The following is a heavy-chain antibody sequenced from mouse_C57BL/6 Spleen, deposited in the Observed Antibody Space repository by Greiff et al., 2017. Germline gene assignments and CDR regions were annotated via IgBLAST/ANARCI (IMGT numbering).Heavy chain of an antibody. CDR3: AREDQNYFDY. V-gene: IGHV1-59*01. J-gene: IGHJ2*01. Sequence: QVQLKQSGAELVRPGTSVTLSCKASGYTFTSYWMHWVKQRPGQGLEWIGVIDPSDSYTNYHQKFKGKATLTVDTSSSTAYMQLSSLTSEDSAVYYCAREDQNYFDYWGQGTTLTVSS. CDR1: GYTFTSYW. CDR2: IDPSDSYT.